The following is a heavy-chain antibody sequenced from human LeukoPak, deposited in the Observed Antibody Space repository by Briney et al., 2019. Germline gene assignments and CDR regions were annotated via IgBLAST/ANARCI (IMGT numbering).Heavy chain of an antibody. CDR2: INPSSGST. V-gene: IGHV1-46*01. Sequence: ASVKVSCKASGYTFTSYYMHWVRQAPGQGLEWMGIINPSSGSTTYTQKFQGRVTMTRDTSTSTVYMELSSLRSEDTAVYYCARGGLDKYSYGSGLDYWGQGTLVTVSS. J-gene: IGHJ4*02. CDR3: ARGGLDKYSYGSGLDY. D-gene: IGHD5-18*01. CDR1: GYTFTSYY.